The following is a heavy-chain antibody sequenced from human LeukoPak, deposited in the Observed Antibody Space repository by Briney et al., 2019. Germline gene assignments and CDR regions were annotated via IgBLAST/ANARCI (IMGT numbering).Heavy chain of an antibody. CDR1: GGSFSGYY. CDR3: AGTSGNVVIPAGRKEVPYFDF. CDR2: INHSGSA. Sequence: SETLPLTCAVYGGSFSGYYWSWIRQPPGKGLEWIGDINHSGSANYNPSLKSRVTISVDTSKNQFSLKLSSVTAADTAVFYCAGTSGNVVIPAGRKEVPYFDFWGQGTLVTVSS. J-gene: IGHJ4*02. V-gene: IGHV4-34*01. D-gene: IGHD2-2*01.